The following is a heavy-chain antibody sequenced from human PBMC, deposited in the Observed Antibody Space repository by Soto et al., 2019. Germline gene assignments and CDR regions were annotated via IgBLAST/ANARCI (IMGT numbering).Heavy chain of an antibody. J-gene: IGHJ4*02. CDR1: GFSLKTVGEG. D-gene: IGHD1-1*01. V-gene: IGHV2-5*01. CDR3: AHPDTTGSEGYLDH. CDR2: IYWNGDQ. Sequence: QITLKESGPTLVKPTQTLTLTCTVSGFSLKTVGEGVAWIRQPPGKALEWLGIIYWNGDQRYSPALKTRLTITKGPSENQAVLTLTNVAPVDRATYFCAHPDTTGSEGYLDHWGQGTLVTVSS.